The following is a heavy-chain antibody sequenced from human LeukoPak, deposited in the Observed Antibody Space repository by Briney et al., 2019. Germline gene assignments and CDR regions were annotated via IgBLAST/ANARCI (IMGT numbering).Heavy chain of an antibody. D-gene: IGHD3-16*01. CDR2: IYYSGST. J-gene: IGHJ5*02. Sequence: PSETLSLTCTVSGGSISSSSYYWGWIRQPPGKGLEWIGSIYYSGSTYYNPSLKSRVTISVDTSKNQFSLKLSSVTAADTAVYYCARVAMYDYVWGSPSWGQGTLVTVSS. V-gene: IGHV4-39*07. CDR1: GGSISSSSYY. CDR3: ARVAMYDYVWGSPS.